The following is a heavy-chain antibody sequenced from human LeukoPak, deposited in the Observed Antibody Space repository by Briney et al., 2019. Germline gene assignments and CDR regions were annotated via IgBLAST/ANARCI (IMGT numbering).Heavy chain of an antibody. CDR1: GYTFTSYY. Sequence: ASVKVSCKASGYTFTSYYMHWVRQAPGQGLEWMGIVNPSGGSTSYAQKFQGRVTMTRDTSTSTVYMELSRLRSDDTAVYYCARWGYCSGGSCLELDYYYGMDVWGQGTTVTVSS. CDR3: ARWGYCSGGSCLELDYYYGMDV. J-gene: IGHJ6*02. V-gene: IGHV1-46*01. CDR2: VNPSGGST. D-gene: IGHD2-15*01.